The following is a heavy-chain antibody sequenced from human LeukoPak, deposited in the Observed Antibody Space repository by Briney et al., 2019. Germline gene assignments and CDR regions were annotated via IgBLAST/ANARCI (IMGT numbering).Heavy chain of an antibody. Sequence: GGSLRLSCVASGFTFSNYAMSWVRQAPGKGLEWVSTISDSGGSTYYADSVKGRFTISRDNSKNTLYLEMNSLRAEDTAIYYCAKMKGHPLPKYYMDVWGQGTTVTVSS. CDR1: GFTFSNYA. V-gene: IGHV3-23*01. CDR3: AKMKGHPLPKYYMDV. J-gene: IGHJ6*01. D-gene: IGHD1-26*01. CDR2: ISDSGGST.